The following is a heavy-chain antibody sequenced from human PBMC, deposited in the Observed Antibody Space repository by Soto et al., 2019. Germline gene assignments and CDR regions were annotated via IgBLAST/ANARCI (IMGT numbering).Heavy chain of an antibody. J-gene: IGHJ4*02. D-gene: IGHD5-12*01. CDR2: IYSGGTT. Sequence: EVQVMESGGGLIQPGGSLRLSCVVSGFTVSSTNYMIWVRQAPGKGLEWVSVIYSGGTTFYADSVKGRFTISRDNSKNPLYLQMNSLRAEDTAVYYCHGYGYWGQGTLVTVSS. V-gene: IGHV3-53*01. CDR3: HGYGY. CDR1: GFTVSSTNY.